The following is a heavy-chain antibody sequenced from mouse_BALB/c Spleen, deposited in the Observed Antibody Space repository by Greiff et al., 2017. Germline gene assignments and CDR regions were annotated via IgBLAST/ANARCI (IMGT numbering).Heavy chain of an antibody. CDR3: ASRYVRFAY. Sequence: VQLQQSGPELMKPGASVKISCKASGYSFTSYYMHWVKQSHGKSLEWIGYIDPFNGGTSYNQKFKGKATLTVDKSSSTAYMHLSSLTSEDSAVYYCASRYVRFAYWGQGTLVTVSA. V-gene: IGHV1S135*01. J-gene: IGHJ3*01. D-gene: IGHD1-1*01. CDR1: GYSFTSYY. CDR2: IDPFNGGT.